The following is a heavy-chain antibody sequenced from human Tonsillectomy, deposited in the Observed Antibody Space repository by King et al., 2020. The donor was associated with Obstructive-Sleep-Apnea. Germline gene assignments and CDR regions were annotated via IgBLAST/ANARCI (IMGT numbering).Heavy chain of an antibody. Sequence: QLQESGPGLVKPSETLSLTCTVSGGSISSYYWSWIRQLPGKGLEWIGYIYYSGSTNYNPSLKSRVTISVDTSKIQLSLKLSSVTAADTAVYYCARLLGIAAAGTHFDYWGQGTLVTVSS. CDR1: GGSISSYY. J-gene: IGHJ4*02. D-gene: IGHD6-13*01. CDR2: IYYSGST. V-gene: IGHV4-59*01. CDR3: ARLLGIAAAGTHFDY.